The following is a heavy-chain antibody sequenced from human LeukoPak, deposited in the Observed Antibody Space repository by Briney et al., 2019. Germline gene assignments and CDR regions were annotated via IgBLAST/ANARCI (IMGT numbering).Heavy chain of an antibody. CDR1: GFTFSSYV. CDR3: AKEPHYYYDSSGYYEY. J-gene: IGHJ4*02. V-gene: IGHV3-30*18. CDR2: ISYDGSNK. Sequence: GGSLRLSCEASGFTFSSYVIHWVRQAPGKGLEWVAVISYDGSNKYYADSVKGRFTISRDNSKNTLYLQMNSLRAEDTAVYYCAKEPHYYYDSSGYYEYWGQGTLVTVSS. D-gene: IGHD3-22*01.